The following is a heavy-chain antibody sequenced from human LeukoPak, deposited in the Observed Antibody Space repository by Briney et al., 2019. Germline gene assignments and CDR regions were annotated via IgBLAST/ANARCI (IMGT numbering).Heavy chain of an antibody. Sequence: GGSLRLSCAASGFTVSSNYMSWVRQAPGKVLEWVANINQDGSEKYYVDSVKGRFTISRDNAKNSLYLRMNSLRAEDTAVYYCGRAYGAGSCDYWGQGTLVTVSS. CDR3: GRAYGAGSCDY. CDR2: INQDGSEK. J-gene: IGHJ4*02. D-gene: IGHD3-10*01. V-gene: IGHV3-7*01. CDR1: GFTVSSNY.